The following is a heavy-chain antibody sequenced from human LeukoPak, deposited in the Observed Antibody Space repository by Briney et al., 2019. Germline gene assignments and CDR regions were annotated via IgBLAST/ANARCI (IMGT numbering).Heavy chain of an antibody. V-gene: IGHV4-4*07. CDR3: ARLSADSSSSRGFDY. Sequence: SETLSLTCTVSGVSMSNHYWSWIRQPPGKGLEWIGRIYTSGSTNYNPSLKGRVAMSVDTSKNQFSLKLSSVTAADTAVYYCARLSADSSSSRGFDYWGQGTLVTVSS. CDR2: IYTSGST. CDR1: GVSMSNHY. D-gene: IGHD2-2*01. J-gene: IGHJ4*02.